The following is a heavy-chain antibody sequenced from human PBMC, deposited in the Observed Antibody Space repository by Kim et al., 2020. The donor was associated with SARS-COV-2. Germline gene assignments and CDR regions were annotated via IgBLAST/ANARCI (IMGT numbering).Heavy chain of an antibody. D-gene: IGHD3-10*01. CDR1: GFTFTSSA. CDR3: AAGEDPGSGGYYYYYYGMDV. CDR2: IVVGSGNT. Sequence: SVKVSCKASGFTFTSSAVQWVRQARGQRLEWIGWIVVGSGNTNYAQKFQERVTITRDMSTSTAYMELSSLRSEDTAVYYCAAGEDPGSGGYYYYYYGMDVWGQGTTVTVSS. V-gene: IGHV1-58*01. J-gene: IGHJ6*02.